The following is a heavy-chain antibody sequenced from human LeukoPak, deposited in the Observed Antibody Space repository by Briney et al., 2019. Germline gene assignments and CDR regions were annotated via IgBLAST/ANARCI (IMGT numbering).Heavy chain of an antibody. D-gene: IGHD3-9*01. V-gene: IGHV3-49*03. J-gene: IGHJ4*02. CDR3: TRALDILTGYYRQYYFDY. Sequence: GGSLRLSCTASGFTFGDYAMSWFRQAPGKGLEWVGFIRSKAYGGTTEYAASVKGRFTISRDDSKSIAYLQMNSLKTEDTAVYYCTRALDILTGYYRQYYFDYWGQGTLVTVSS. CDR1: GFTFGDYA. CDR2: IRSKAYGGTT.